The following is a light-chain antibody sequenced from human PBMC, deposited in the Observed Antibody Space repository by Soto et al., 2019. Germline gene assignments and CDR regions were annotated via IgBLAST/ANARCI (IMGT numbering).Light chain of an antibody. J-gene: IGKJ4*01. CDR3: QQYKNWPPLT. CDR1: QSVSYN. Sequence: EIVMTQSPATLSVSPGERATLSCRASQSVSYNLAWYQQKPGQGPRLLIYGAFTRATGIPARFSGSGSGTDFTLTISSLQSEDFGVYYCQQYKNWPPLTFGGGTKVKIK. CDR2: GAF. V-gene: IGKV3-15*01.